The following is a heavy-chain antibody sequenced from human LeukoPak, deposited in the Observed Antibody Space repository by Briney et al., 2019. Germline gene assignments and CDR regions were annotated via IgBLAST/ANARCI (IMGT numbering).Heavy chain of an antibody. CDR3: ATGPPYSSSPVGFDC. D-gene: IGHD6-13*01. V-gene: IGHV1-2*02. Sequence: ASVKDSCKASGYTFTGYYMHWVRQAPGQGLEWMGWINPNSGGTNYAQKFQGRVTMTRDTSISTAYMELSRLRSDDTAVYYCATGPPYSSSPVGFDCWGQGTLVTVSS. CDR1: GYTFTGYY. CDR2: INPNSGGT. J-gene: IGHJ4*02.